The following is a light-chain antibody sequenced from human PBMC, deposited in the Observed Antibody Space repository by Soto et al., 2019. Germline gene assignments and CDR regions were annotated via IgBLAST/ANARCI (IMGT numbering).Light chain of an antibody. CDR1: QTVGTTY. CDR3: QLYGSSRWT. CDR2: GAS. J-gene: IGKJ1*01. Sequence: EVVLAQSPGTLSLSQGERATLSCRASQTVGTTYLAWYQHKPGQAPRLLIYGASTRATGIPDRFSGSRSGTDFTLTISRLEPEDFAVYFCQLYGSSRWTFGQGTKVEFK. V-gene: IGKV3-20*01.